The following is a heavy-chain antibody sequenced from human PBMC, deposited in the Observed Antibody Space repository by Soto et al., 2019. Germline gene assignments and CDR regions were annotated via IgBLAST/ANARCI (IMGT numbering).Heavy chain of an antibody. CDR1: GGTFN. V-gene: IGHV1-69*06. J-gene: IGHJ3*02. CDR2: IIPVIDTA. Sequence: GASVKVSCKVSGGTFNIRWVRQAPGQGLEWMGGIIPVIDTANYARKFQGRVVISADRVTNIVYMEMMSLTLEDTAVYYCARGSGADAFDIWGQGTMVTVSS. D-gene: IGHD7-27*01. CDR3: ARGSGADAFDI.